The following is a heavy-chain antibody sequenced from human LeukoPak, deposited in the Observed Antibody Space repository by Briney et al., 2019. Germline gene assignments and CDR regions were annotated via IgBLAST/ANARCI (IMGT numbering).Heavy chain of an antibody. V-gene: IGHV3-23*01. D-gene: IGHD3-22*01. J-gene: IGHJ4*02. CDR2: ISGSGGST. CDR3: AKGGYYYDSSGYYYDFDY. CDR1: GFTFSSYA. Sequence: GGSLRLSCAASGFTFSSYAMSWVRQAPGKGLEWVSAISGSGGSTYYADSVKGRFTISRDNSKNTLYLQMNSLTAEDTAVYYCAKGGYYYDSSGYYYDFDYWGQGTLVTVSS.